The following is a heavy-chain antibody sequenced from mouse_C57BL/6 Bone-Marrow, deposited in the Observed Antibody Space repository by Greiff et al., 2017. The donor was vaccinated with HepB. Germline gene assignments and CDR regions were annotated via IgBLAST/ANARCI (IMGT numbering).Heavy chain of an antibody. CDR2: ISSGGSYT. V-gene: IGHV5-6*01. CDR1: GFTFSSYG. CDR3: ARHGGTGGYFDV. Sequence: DVQLVESGGDLVKPGGSLKLSCAASGFTFSSYGMSWVRQTPDKRLEWVATISSGGSYTYYPDSVKGRFTISRDNAKNTLYLQKSSLKSEDTAMYYCARHGGTGGYFDVWGTGTTVTVSS. J-gene: IGHJ1*03. D-gene: IGHD3-3*01.